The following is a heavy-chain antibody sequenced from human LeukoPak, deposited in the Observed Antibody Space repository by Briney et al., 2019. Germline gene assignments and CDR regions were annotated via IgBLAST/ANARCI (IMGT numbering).Heavy chain of an antibody. J-gene: IGHJ4*02. D-gene: IGHD1-26*01. CDR3: AKRPASYYGVDH. CDR2: ISYDGSNK. CDR1: GFTFSSYG. Sequence: GGSLRLSCAASGFTFSSYGMHWVRQAPGKGLEWVAVISYDGSNKYYADSVKGRFTISKDNSKNTLYLQMNSLRAEDTAVYYCAKRPASYYGVDHWGQGTLVTVSS. V-gene: IGHV3-30*18.